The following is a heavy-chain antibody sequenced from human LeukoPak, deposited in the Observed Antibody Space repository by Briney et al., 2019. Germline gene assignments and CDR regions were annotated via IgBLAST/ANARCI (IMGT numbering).Heavy chain of an antibody. CDR2: IYTSGST. CDR1: GGSISSYY. D-gene: IGHD5-18*01. V-gene: IGHV4-4*07. Sequence: SETLSLTCTVSGGSISSYYWSWIRQPAGKGLEWIGRIYTSGSTNYNPSLKSRVTMSVDTSKNQFSLKLSSVTAADTAVYYCAGYHSYGYDGWFDPWGQGTLVTVSS. J-gene: IGHJ5*02. CDR3: AGYHSYGYDGWFDP.